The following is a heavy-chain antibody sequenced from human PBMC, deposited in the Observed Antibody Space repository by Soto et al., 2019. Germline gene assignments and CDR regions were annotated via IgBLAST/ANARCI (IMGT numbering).Heavy chain of an antibody. D-gene: IGHD2-15*01. CDR2: MNPKTGNT. V-gene: IGHV1-8*02. CDR1: GYTFSNYD. Sequence: ASVKVSCKASGYTFSNYDINWVRQAPGQGLEWMGWMNPKTGNTGYAQNLQGRVTMTRNSAISTAYMELSSLTSDDTAVYYCARGQQLLLISDAFDIWGQGTMVTVSS. J-gene: IGHJ3*02. CDR3: ARGQQLLLISDAFDI.